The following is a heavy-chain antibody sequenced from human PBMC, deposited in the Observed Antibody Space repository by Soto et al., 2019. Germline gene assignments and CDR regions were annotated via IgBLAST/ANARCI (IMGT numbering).Heavy chain of an antibody. J-gene: IGHJ2*01. CDR2: IYYSGST. V-gene: IGHV4-59*01. Sequence: QVQLQESGQGLVKPSETLSLTCTVSRGAISSYYWSWIRQSPGKRLEWIAYIYYSGSTNYNPSLKSRFSISVDTSKNQFSLNLRSVTAADTAVYYCARSVQSSGWDSWYFDLWGRGTLVTVSS. D-gene: IGHD6-25*01. CDR1: RGAISSYY. CDR3: ARSVQSSGWDSWYFDL.